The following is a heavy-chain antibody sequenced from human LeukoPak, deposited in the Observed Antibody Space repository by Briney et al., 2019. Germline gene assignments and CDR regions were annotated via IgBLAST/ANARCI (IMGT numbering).Heavy chain of an antibody. D-gene: IGHD2-21*02. CDR3: VREDTPATANY. CDR1: GFNFANHA. V-gene: IGHV3-23*01. J-gene: IGHJ4*02. CDR2: ISGGGDIT. Sequence: GGSLRLSCAASGFNFANHAMSWVRQTAGKGLEWVSAISGGGDITYYADSVKGRFTISRDNSKDTLFLQMHSLRRGDTAVYYCVREDTPATANYWGQGTLVTISS.